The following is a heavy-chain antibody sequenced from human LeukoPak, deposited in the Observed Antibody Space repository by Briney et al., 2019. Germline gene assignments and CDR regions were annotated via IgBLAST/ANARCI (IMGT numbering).Heavy chain of an antibody. J-gene: IGHJ3*01. CDR3: VRAVHHNFYSDSSGYYGDAFDV. Sequence: GGSLRLSCVASGFSIRTYYMSWVRQVPGKGLEWVSVIYSGGTIRYEDSVKGRFTFSRDNFKDTLNLQMNSLRADDTAVYDCVRAVHHNFYSDSSGYYGDAFDVWGQGTVVTVSS. D-gene: IGHD3-22*01. CDR2: IYSGGTI. CDR1: GFSIRTYY. V-gene: IGHV3-53*01.